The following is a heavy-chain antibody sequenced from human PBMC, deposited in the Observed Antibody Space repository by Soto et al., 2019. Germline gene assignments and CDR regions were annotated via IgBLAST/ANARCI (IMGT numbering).Heavy chain of an antibody. CDR2: INQSGSP. CDR3: AINQWLVRYDAFAI. V-gene: IGHV4-4*02. J-gene: IGHJ3*02. CDR1: SGTISSSNW. D-gene: IGHD6-19*01. Sequence: PSETLSLTCAVSSGTISSSNWWTWVRQPPGKGLEWIGEINQSGSPNYNPSLRSRVTISVDKSKSQFFLKLSSVTAADTAVYYCAINQWLVRYDAFAIWGQGTMVTVSS.